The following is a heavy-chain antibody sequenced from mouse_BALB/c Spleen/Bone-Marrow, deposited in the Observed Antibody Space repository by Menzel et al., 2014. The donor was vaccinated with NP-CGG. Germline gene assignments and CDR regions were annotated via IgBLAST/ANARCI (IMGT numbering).Heavy chain of an antibody. D-gene: IGHD4-1*01. J-gene: IGHJ4*01. V-gene: IGHV2-6*02. CDR1: GFSLTSYG. CDR2: IWSDGST. Sequence: QVQLQQSGPGLVAPSQSLSIPCTVSGFSLTSYGIHWVRQPPGKGLEWLVVIWSDGSTTYNSSLKSRLNIRKDNSKSQVFLKVSSLQTDDTAMYYCARTGTYYAMDYWGQGTSVTVSS. CDR3: ARTGTYYAMDY.